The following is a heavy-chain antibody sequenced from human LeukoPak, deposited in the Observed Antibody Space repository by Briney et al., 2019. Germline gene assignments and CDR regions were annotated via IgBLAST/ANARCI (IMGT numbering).Heavy chain of an antibody. J-gene: IGHJ6*02. V-gene: IGHV3-48*01. D-gene: IGHD2-2*01. CDR1: GFTFSSYS. CDR3: ARGVPAARLYYYYGMDV. CDR2: ISSSSSTI. Sequence: GGSLRLSCAASGFTFSSYSMNWVRQAPGKGLEWVSYISSSSSTIYYADSVKGRFTISSDNAKNSLYLQMNSLRAEDTAVYYCARGVPAARLYYYYGMDVWGQGTTVTVSS.